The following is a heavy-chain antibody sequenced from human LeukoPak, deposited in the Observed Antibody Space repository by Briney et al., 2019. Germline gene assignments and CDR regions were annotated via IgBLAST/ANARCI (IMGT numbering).Heavy chain of an antibody. CDR2: VYTSGYT. V-gene: IGHV4-4*07. J-gene: IGHJ3*01. CDR1: GGSISNYY. CDR3: ARDGMSPATVALDV. Sequence: SETLSLTCTVSGGSISNYYWSWIRQPAGKGLEWIGRVYTSGYTNYNPSLESRVTMSVDKSKHQFSLKLTSVTAADTAVYYCARDGMSPATVALDVWGPGTMVTVSS. D-gene: IGHD2-21*02.